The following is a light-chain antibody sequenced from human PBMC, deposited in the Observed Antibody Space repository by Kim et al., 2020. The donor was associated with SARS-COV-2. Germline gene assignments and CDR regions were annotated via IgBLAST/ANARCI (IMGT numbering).Light chain of an antibody. CDR1: ISDIGGSDS. J-gene: IGLJ2*01. Sequence: QSALTQPRSVSGSPGQSVTISCTGTISDIGGSDSVSWFQQHPGKAPKVIIYDVTKRPSGVPDRFSGSKSDNTASLTISGLQAEDEGDYYCCAYGGMRVFGGGTQLTVL. V-gene: IGLV2-11*01. CDR2: DVT. CDR3: CAYGGMRV.